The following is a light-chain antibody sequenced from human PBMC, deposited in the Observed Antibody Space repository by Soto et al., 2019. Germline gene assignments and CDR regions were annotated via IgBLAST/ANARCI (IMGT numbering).Light chain of an antibody. CDR2: LNSDGSH. CDR3: QTWSTDIRV. CDR1: SGHNSYA. Sequence: QPVLTQPPSASASLGASVKLTCTLSSGHNSYAIAWHQQQPEKGPRYLMKLNSDGSHSKGDGIPDRFSGSSSGADRYLTISSLQSEDEADYYCQTWSTDIRVFGGGTKLTVL. J-gene: IGLJ3*02. V-gene: IGLV4-69*01.